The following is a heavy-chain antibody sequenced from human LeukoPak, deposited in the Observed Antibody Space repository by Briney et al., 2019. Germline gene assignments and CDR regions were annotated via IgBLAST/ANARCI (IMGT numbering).Heavy chain of an antibody. D-gene: IGHD3-22*01. CDR2: ISAYNGNT. CDR3: ARVRSDSSGYYYRYYYYYYMDV. CDR1: GYTFTSYG. J-gene: IGHJ6*03. Sequence: GASVKVSCKASGYTFTSYGISWVRQAPGQGLEWMGWISAYNGNTNYAQKLQGRVTMTTDTSTSTAYMELRSLRSDDTAVYYCARVRSDSSGYYYRYYYYYYMDVWGKGTTATVSS. V-gene: IGHV1-18*01.